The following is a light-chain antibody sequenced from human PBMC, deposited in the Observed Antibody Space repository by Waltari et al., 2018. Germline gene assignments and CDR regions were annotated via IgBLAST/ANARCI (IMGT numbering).Light chain of an antibody. J-gene: IGKJ4*01. CDR3: QQTNSFPLT. V-gene: IGKV1D-12*01. CDR2: EAS. CDR1: QVISSR. Sequence: DIQMTQSPSSVSASVGDRVTNTCRASQVISSRLACYQQKPGKAPNLLIYEASSLQSGAPSRFSGSGSETDFTLTVSSLQPEDFATYYCQQTNSFPLTFGGGTKVEIK.